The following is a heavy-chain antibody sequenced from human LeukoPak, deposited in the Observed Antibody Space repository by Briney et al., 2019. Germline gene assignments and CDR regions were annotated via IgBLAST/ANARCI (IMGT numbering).Heavy chain of an antibody. CDR2: ISAYNGNT. CDR3: ARTYYYDRKGPGRYFDY. J-gene: IGHJ4*02. D-gene: IGHD3-22*01. Sequence: GASVKVSCKASGYTFTSYGISWVRQAPGQGLEWMGWISAYNGNTNYAQKLQGRVTMTTDTSTSTAYMELRSLRSDDTAVYYCARTYYYDRKGPGRYFDYWGQGTLVTVSS. CDR1: GYTFTSYG. V-gene: IGHV1-18*01.